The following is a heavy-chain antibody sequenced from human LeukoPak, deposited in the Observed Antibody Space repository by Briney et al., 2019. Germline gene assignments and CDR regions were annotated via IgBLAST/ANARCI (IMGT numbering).Heavy chain of an antibody. V-gene: IGHV4-59*12. D-gene: IGHD3-3*01. CDR2: IYLIGST. CDR3: AGVTYDFWSGYGNYYFDD. J-gene: IGHJ4*02. CDR1: VGSTSSSY. Sequence: PSETLSLTCTVSVGSTSSSYWSWIRQPPGRGLWWIGYIYLIGSTNYNPSLKSRVTLSLETSTNQFSLILNSVAAADTTLYYFAGVTYDFWSGYGNYYFDDWGQGTLVTVSS.